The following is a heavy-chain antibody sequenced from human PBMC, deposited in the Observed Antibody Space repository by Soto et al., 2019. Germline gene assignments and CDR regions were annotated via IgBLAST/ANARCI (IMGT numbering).Heavy chain of an antibody. D-gene: IGHD6-6*01. CDR2: INAGNGNT. J-gene: IGHJ6*02. CDR3: ARDYSSSSLVYYYYGMDV. Sequence: ASVKVSCKASGYTFTSYAIHWVRQAPGQRLEWMGWINAGNGNTKYSQKFQGRVTITRDTSASTAYMELSSLRSEDTAVYYCARDYSSSSLVYYYYGMDVWGQGTTVTVSS. V-gene: IGHV1-3*01. CDR1: GYTFTSYA.